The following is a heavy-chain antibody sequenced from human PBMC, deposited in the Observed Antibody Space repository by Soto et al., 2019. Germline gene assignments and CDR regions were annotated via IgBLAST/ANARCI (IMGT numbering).Heavy chain of an antibody. Sequence: SQTLSLTCAISGDSVSSNSAAWNWIRQSPSRGLEWLGRTYYRSKWYNDYAVSVKSRITINPDTSKNQFSLQLNSVTPEDTAVYYCARVITIFGVVNYYYYGMDVWGQGTTVT. J-gene: IGHJ6*02. CDR1: GDSVSSNSAA. D-gene: IGHD3-3*01. CDR3: ARVITIFGVVNYYYYGMDV. V-gene: IGHV6-1*01. CDR2: TYYRSKWYN.